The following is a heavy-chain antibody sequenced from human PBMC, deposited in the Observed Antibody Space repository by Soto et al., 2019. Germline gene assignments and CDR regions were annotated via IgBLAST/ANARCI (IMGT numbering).Heavy chain of an antibody. J-gene: IGHJ6*02. CDR2: IYTSGST. CDR3: AASCSSPSCYGTDV. V-gene: IGHV4-4*07. CDR1: GASISSYF. D-gene: IGHD2-2*01. Sequence: QVQLQESGPGLVKPSETLSLTCTVSGASISSYFWSWIRQPAGKGLEWIGRIYTSGSTDYNPSLESRVTMSVDTAKKQVSLKLTSVTAADTAVYYCAASCSSPSCYGTDVWGQGTSVTVSS.